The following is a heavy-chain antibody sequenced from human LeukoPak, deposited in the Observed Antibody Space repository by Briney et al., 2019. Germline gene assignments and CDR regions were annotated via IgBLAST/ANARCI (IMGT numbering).Heavy chain of an antibody. CDR2: VSYDGTET. V-gene: IGHV3-30*03. CDR3: ARSARGVIFDV. J-gene: IGHJ6*04. CDR1: GFIFSRYG. D-gene: IGHD3-10*01. Sequence: PGRSLRLSCAASGFIFSRYGIHWVRQAPGKGLEWVAVVSYDGTETEYADSVKGRLNLSRDNSKNTVYLQMNSLTFEDTAVYYCARSARGVIFDVWGKGTTVTVSS.